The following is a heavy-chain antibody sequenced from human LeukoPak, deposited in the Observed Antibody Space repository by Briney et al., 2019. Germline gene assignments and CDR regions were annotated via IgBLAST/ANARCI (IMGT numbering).Heavy chain of an antibody. CDR2: IYYSGNT. CDR3: ARHWGQYSSGRQHFDY. CDR1: GGSISSHY. D-gene: IGHD6-19*01. V-gene: IGHV4-59*08. J-gene: IGHJ4*02. Sequence: SETLSLTCTVSGGSISSHYWSWIRQPPGKGLEWIGYIYYSGNTNYNPSLKSRVTISVDTSKNQFSLKLSSVTAADTAVYYCARHWGQYSSGRQHFDYWGQGTLVAVSS.